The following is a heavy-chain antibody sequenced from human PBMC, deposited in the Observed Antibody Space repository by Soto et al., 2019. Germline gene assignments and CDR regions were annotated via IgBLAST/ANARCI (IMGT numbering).Heavy chain of an antibody. D-gene: IGHD2-2*01. J-gene: IGHJ5*02. CDR3: ARDQVPAALLGWLER. CDR2: IYYSGST. V-gene: IGHV4-30-4*02. Sequence: SETLSLTCTVSGGSISSGDYYWSWIRQPPGKGLEWIGYIYYSGSTYYNPSLKSRVTISVDTSKNQFSLKLSSVTAADTAVYYCARDQVPAALLGWLERWGQGTLVTVSS. CDR1: GGSISSGDYY.